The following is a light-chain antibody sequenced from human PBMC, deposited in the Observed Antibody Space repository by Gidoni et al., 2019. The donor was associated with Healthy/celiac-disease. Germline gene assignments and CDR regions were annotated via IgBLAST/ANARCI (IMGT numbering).Light chain of an antibody. CDR3: QQSYSTPRT. V-gene: IGKV1-39*01. J-gene: IGKJ1*01. Sequence: DLQMPLSPSSLAASVGDRVTITCRASQSSSSYLNWYQQKPGKATKLLIYAASSLQSGVPSRFSGSGSGTDFTLTISSLQAEDFATYYYQQSYSTPRTFGQGTKVEIK. CDR1: QSSSSY. CDR2: AAS.